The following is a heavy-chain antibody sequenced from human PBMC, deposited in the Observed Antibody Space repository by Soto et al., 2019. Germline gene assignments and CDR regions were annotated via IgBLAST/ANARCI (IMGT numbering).Heavy chain of an antibody. CDR1: GGSTSSGDYY. D-gene: IGHD3-9*01. Sequence: PSETLSLTCTVSGGSTSSGDYYWSWIRQPPGKGLEWIGYIYYSGSTYHNPSLKSRVTISVDTSKHQFSLKLSSVTAADTAVYYCARGSRTGPPFDYWGQGTLVT. J-gene: IGHJ4*02. CDR3: ARGSRTGPPFDY. V-gene: IGHV4-30-4*01. CDR2: IYYSGST.